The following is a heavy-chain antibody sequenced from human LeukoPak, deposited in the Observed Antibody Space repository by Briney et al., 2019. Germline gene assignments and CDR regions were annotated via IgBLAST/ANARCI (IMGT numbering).Heavy chain of an antibody. CDR3: ARAGFSRSYNDGAY. J-gene: IGHJ4*02. CDR2: IYPGDSDI. V-gene: IGHV5-51*01. Sequence: GESLKISCKGSGYRFTDYWIGWVRQMPGKALEWMGIIYPGDSDIRYSPSFQGQVTISADKSISTAYLQWSSLKASDTAMYYCARAGFSRSYNDGAYWGQGTLVTVSS. D-gene: IGHD6-13*01. CDR1: GYRFTDYW.